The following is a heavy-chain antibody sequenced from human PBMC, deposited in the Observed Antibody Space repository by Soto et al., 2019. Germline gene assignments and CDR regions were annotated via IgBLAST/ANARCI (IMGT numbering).Heavy chain of an antibody. V-gene: IGHV4-59*01. CDR1: GGSISSYY. CDR2: IYYSGST. CDR3: ARATGGYYVLMDV. D-gene: IGHD3-10*02. J-gene: IGHJ6*03. Sequence: SETLSLTCTVSGGSISSYYWSWIRQPPGKGLEWIGYIYYSGSTNYNPSLKSRVTISVDTSKNQFSLKLSSVTAADTAVYYCARATGGYYVLMDVWGKGTTVTVSS.